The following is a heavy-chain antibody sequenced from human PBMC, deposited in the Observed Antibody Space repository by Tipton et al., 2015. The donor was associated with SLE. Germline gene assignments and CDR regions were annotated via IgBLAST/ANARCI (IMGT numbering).Heavy chain of an antibody. CDR3: ARGSEYNLY. CDR1: GFTFSSNW. CDR2: ISADEGYT. J-gene: IGHJ4*02. Sequence: SLRLSCAASGFTFSSNWMHWVRQAPGKGLVWVSRISADEGYTVYADSVKGRFTISRDNAKNSLYLQMNSLRAEDTAVYYCARGSEYNLYWGQGTLVTVSS. D-gene: IGHD1-1*01. V-gene: IGHV3-74*01.